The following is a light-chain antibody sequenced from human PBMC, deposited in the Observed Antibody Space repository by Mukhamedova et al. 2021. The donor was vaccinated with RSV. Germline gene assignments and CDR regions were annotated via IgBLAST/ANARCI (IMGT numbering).Light chain of an antibody. Sequence: GERATLSCRASQSVSSSYLAWYQQKPGQAPRLLIHGASSRATGIPDRFSGSGSGTDFTLTISRLEPEDFAVYYCQQYGSSYTFGQG. V-gene: IGKV3-20*01. J-gene: IGKJ2*01. CDR2: GAS. CDR1: QSVSSSY. CDR3: QQYGSSYT.